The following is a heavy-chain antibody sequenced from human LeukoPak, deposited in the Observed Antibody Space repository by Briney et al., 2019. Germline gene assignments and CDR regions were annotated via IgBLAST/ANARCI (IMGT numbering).Heavy chain of an antibody. Sequence: ASVKVSCKASGYTFTSYDINWVRQATGQGLEWMGWMNPNSGNTGYAQKFQGRVTMTRNTSISTAYMELSSLRSEDTAVYYCARGFRGTNGSGSYYALGYWGQGTLVTVSS. CDR1: GYTFTSYD. D-gene: IGHD3-10*01. V-gene: IGHV1-8*01. J-gene: IGHJ4*02. CDR2: MNPNSGNT. CDR3: ARGFRGTNGSGSYYALGY.